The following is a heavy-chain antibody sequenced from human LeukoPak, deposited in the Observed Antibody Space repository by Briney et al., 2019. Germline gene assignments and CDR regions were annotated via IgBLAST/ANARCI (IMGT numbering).Heavy chain of an antibody. CDR3: ARDRSSGYYSDAFDI. CDR2: TYYTGST. D-gene: IGHD3-22*01. CDR1: GGSISSKTYN. Sequence: SETLSLTCSISGGSISSKTYNWGWIRQPPGKGLEWIGSTYYTGSTHYNPSLKSRVTISVDTSKNQLSLKLTSVTAADMDVYYCARDRSSGYYSDAFDIWGQGTMVTVSS. V-gene: IGHV4-39*07. J-gene: IGHJ3*02.